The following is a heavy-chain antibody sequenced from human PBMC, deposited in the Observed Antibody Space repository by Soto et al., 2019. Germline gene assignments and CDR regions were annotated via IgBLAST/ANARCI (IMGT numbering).Heavy chain of an antibody. CDR3: ARASGLANKYYYASSGWGGSYNYYGMDV. V-gene: IGHV4-4*07. D-gene: IGHD3-22*01. CDR1: GGAISSYF. CDR2: LCTRAST. Sequence: YESRWRTGTVGGGAISSYFWTWIRPPAVTGLGWSGPLCTRASTTYKPCLKSRVTVSVDTSKNQFSLKLSSVTAADTAVYYCARASGLANKYYYASSGWGGSYNYYGMDVRGQGTTVSVSS. J-gene: IGHJ6*02.